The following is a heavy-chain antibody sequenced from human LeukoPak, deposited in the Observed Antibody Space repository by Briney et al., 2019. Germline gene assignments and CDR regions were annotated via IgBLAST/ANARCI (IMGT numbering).Heavy chain of an antibody. D-gene: IGHD2-15*01. Sequence: PSETLSLTCTVSGGSISSYYWSWIRQPPGKGLEWIGYIYYSGSTNYNPSLKSRVTISVDTSKNQFSLKLSSVTAADTAVYYCARGYCSGGSCYWGSHYYYYMDVWGKGTTVTISS. V-gene: IGHV4-59*08. J-gene: IGHJ6*03. CDR1: GGSISSYY. CDR2: IYYSGST. CDR3: ARGYCSGGSCYWGSHYYYYMDV.